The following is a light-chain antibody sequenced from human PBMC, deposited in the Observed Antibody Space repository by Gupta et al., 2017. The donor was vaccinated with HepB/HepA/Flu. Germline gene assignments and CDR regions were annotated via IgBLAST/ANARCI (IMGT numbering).Light chain of an antibody. Sequence: EIVLTQSPATLSLSPGERATLPCRASQSVSSYLAWYQQKPGQAPRLLIYDASNRATGIPARFRGSGSGTDFTLTISSLEPEDFAVYYCQQRSNWPPTWTFGQGTKVEIK. CDR2: DAS. V-gene: IGKV3-11*01. CDR3: QQRSNWPPTWT. CDR1: QSVSSY. J-gene: IGKJ1*01.